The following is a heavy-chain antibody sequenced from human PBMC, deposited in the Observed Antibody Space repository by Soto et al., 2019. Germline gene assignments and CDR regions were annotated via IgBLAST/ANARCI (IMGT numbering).Heavy chain of an antibody. V-gene: IGHV3-53*01. Sequence: EVQLVESGGGLIQPGGSLRLSCAVSGFTVSNNYMSWVRQAPGKGLEGVSVIYSGGYTAYGDSVKGRFTISRDNSKNTLYLQKKSRGAEHAAVFFWGAQAGGGGYWGQGTLVTVSS. CDR3: GAQAGGGGY. CDR1: GFTVSNNY. D-gene: IGHD3-10*01. J-gene: IGHJ4*02. CDR2: IYSGGYT.